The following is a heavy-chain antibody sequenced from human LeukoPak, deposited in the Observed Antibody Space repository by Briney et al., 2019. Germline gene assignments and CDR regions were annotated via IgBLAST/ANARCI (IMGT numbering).Heavy chain of an antibody. D-gene: IGHD2-15*01. V-gene: IGHV1-46*01. J-gene: IGHJ6*03. CDR3: ARDLGYCSGGSCSPYYMDV. CDR2: INPSGGST. CDR1: GYTFTSYY. Sequence: ASVKVSCKASGYTFTSYYMHWVRQAPGQGLEWMGIINPSGGSTSYAQKFQGRVTMTRDMSTSTVYMELGSLRSEDTAVYYCARDLGYCSGGSCSPYYMDVWGKGTTVTISS.